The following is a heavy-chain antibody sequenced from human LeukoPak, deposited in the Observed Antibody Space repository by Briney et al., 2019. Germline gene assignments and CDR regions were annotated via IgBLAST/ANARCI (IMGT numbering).Heavy chain of an antibody. V-gene: IGHV3-72*01. Sequence: PGGSLRLSCAAAGFTFSDHYMDWVRQAPGKGLEWVGRARNKANGYTTEYAASVKGRFTISRDDSQKSLYLQMDSLKTEDTAVYYCTRVSRTYQGAFDIWGQGTMVTVSS. J-gene: IGHJ3*02. CDR2: ARNKANGYTT. CDR3: TRVSRTYQGAFDI. CDR1: GFTFSDHY. D-gene: IGHD2-2*01.